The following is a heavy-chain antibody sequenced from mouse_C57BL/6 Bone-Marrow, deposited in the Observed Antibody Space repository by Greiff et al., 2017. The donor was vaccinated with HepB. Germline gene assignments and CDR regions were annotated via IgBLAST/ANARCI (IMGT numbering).Heavy chain of an antibody. CDR2: IYPGSGST. D-gene: IGHD5-2*01. Sequence: QVQLQQSGAELVKPGASVKMSCKASGYTFTSYWITWVKQRPGQGLVWIGDIYPGSGSTNYNEKFKSKATLTVDTSSSTAYMQLSSLTSEDSAVYYCARENNFLDYWGQGTTLTGSS. V-gene: IGHV1-55*01. J-gene: IGHJ2*01. CDR1: GYTFTSYW. CDR3: ARENNFLDY.